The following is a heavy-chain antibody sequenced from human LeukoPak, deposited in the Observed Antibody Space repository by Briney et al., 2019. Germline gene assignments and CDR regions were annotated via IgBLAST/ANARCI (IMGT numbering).Heavy chain of an antibody. V-gene: IGHV3-21*01. Sequence: GVSLRLSCAASGIIFSSYSMNWVRQAPEKGLEWVSSISSSSSYIYYADSVKGRFTISRDNAKSSLYLQMNSLRAEDTAVYYCARDVPKNYYDRLGGTDYWGQGTLVTVYS. D-gene: IGHD3-22*01. CDR1: GIIFSSYS. CDR2: ISSSSSYI. J-gene: IGHJ4*02. CDR3: ARDVPKNYYDRLGGTDY.